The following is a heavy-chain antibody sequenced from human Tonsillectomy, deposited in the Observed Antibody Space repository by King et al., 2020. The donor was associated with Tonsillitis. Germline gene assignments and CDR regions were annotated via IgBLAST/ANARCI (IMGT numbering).Heavy chain of an antibody. D-gene: IGHD3-9*01. CDR2: INPNSGGT. CDR3: AREEGSERYFDWSLSYNWFDP. V-gene: IGHV1-2*02. J-gene: IGHJ5*02. Sequence: HVQLVESGAEVKKPGASVKVSCKASGYTFTGYYIHWVRQAPGQGLEWMGWINPNSGGTSYAQKFQGRVTMTRDTSISTAYMELSRLRSDDTAVYYCAREEGSERYFDWSLSYNWFDPWGQGTLVTVSS. CDR1: GYTFTGYY.